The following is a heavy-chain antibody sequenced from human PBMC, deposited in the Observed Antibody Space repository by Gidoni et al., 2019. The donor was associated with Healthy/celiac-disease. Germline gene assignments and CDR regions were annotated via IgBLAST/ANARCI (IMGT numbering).Heavy chain of an antibody. D-gene: IGHD3-16*01. CDR1: GFTFSSYS. CDR2: ISSSSSYI. CDR3: ARGIMITFGGVIGFDY. Sequence: EVQLVESGGGLVKPGGSLRLSCAASGFTFSSYSMNWVRQAPGKGLEWVSSISSSSSYIYYADSVKGRFTISRDNAKNSLYLQMNSLRAEDTAVYYCARGIMITFGGVIGFDYWGQGTLVTVSS. V-gene: IGHV3-21*01. J-gene: IGHJ4*02.